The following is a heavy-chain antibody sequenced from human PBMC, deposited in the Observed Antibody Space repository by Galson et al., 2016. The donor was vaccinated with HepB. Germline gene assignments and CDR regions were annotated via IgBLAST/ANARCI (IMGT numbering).Heavy chain of an antibody. CDR1: GYIFTSFG. V-gene: IGHV1-18*01. D-gene: IGHD5/OR15-5a*01. J-gene: IGHJ4*02. CDR3: ARVRIVSAGLNDY. CDR2: ISGYSGKT. Sequence: SVKVSCKASGYIFTSFGISWVRQAPGQGLEWMGWISGYSGKTEYAQNLQGRVTVTTDTSATTAYLELRSLRSDDTAVYYCARVRIVSAGLNDYWGQGTLVTVSS.